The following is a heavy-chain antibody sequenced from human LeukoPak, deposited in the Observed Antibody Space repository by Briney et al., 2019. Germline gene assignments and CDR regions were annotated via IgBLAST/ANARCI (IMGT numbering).Heavy chain of an antibody. Sequence: GASVKVSCKASGYTFTGYYMHWVRQAPGQGLEWMGWINPNSGGTNYAQKFQGRVTMTRDTSISTAYMELSRLRSDDTAVYYCARDRIAARSYYYYYYMDVWGKGTTVTVSS. CDR2: INPNSGGT. J-gene: IGHJ6*03. V-gene: IGHV1-2*02. CDR1: GYTFTGYY. D-gene: IGHD6-6*01. CDR3: ARDRIAARSYYYYYYMDV.